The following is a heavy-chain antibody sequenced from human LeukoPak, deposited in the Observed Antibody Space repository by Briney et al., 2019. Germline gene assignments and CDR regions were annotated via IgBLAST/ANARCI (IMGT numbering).Heavy chain of an antibody. D-gene: IGHD3-9*01. CDR3: ARDDSDYDILTGYYTTYYFDY. CDR1: GYTFTSYG. J-gene: IGHJ4*02. Sequence: GASVKVSCKASGYTFTSYGISWVRQAPGQGLEWMGWISAYNGNTNYAQKLQGRVTMTTDTSTSTAYMELRSLRSDDTAVYYCARDDSDYDILTGYYTTYYFDYWGQGTLVTVSS. CDR2: ISAYNGNT. V-gene: IGHV1-18*01.